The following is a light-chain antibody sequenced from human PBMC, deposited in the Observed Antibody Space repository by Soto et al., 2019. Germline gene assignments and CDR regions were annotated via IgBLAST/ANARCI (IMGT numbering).Light chain of an antibody. Sequence: DIVMTQSPDSLALSLGERATINCKSSQSVLYSPNNKNYLTWYQQKPGQPPKLLLCWASMRETGVPDRFSGSASGTEFTLTISSLQAEDVAVYYCHQYASSPWTFGPGTKVEIK. CDR1: QSVLYSPNNKNY. V-gene: IGKV4-1*01. J-gene: IGKJ1*01. CDR2: WAS. CDR3: HQYASSPWT.